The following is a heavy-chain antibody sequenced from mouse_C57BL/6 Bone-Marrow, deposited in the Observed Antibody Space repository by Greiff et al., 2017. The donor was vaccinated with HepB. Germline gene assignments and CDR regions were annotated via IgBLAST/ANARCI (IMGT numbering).Heavy chain of an antibody. CDR1: GYTFTDYN. V-gene: IGHV1-18*01. J-gene: IGHJ2*01. D-gene: IGHD1-1*01. Sequence: EVKLMESGPELVKPGASVKIPCKASGYTFTDYNMDWVKQSHGKSLEWVGEINPNNGGTIYNQKFKGKATLTVDKSSSTAYMELRSLTSEDTAVYYCARGTVVATSRYFDYWGQGTTLTVSS. CDR2: INPNNGGT. CDR3: ARGTVVATSRYFDY.